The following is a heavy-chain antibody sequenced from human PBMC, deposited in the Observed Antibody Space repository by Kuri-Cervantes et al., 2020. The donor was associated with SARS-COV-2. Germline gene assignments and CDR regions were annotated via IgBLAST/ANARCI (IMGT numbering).Heavy chain of an antibody. V-gene: IGHV3-30*07. CDR3: ARDEAYYDGSGSYYFDY. CDR2: ISYDGRDR. Sequence: SCAASGFTFSNYAIHWVRKAPGKGLEWVALISYDGRDRSYADSVKGRFTISRDNSKNSLYLQMNSLRAEDTAVYYCARDEAYYDGSGSYYFDYWGQGTLVTVSS. D-gene: IGHD3-10*01. J-gene: IGHJ4*02. CDR1: GFTFSNYA.